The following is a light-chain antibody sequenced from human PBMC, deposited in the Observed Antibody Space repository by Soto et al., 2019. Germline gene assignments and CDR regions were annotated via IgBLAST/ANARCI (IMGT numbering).Light chain of an antibody. V-gene: IGKV4-1*01. CDR2: RAS. Sequence: DIVMTQSPDSLAVSLGERAFINCRSSQSVLYSSNNQNYLAWYQQKPGQPPKLLIYRASTRESGVPDRFSGSGSGTDVTLTSSSLQAEDGAVYYCTQYYSTFPTFGQGTTVDIK. CDR3: TQYYSTFPT. J-gene: IGKJ1*01. CDR1: QSVLYSSNNQNY.